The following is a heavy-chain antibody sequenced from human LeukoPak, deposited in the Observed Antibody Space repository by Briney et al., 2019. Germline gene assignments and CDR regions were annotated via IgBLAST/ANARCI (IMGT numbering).Heavy chain of an antibody. CDR2: IRYDGSNK. V-gene: IGHV3-30*02. CDR1: GFTFSSYG. J-gene: IGHJ4*02. CDR3: AKDHISLAGIAQCSSTSCLFDY. D-gene: IGHD2-2*01. Sequence: PGGSLRLPCAASGFTFSSYGMHWVRQAPGKGLEWVAFIRYDGSNKYYADSVKGRFTISRDNSKNTLYLQMNSLRAEDTAVYYCAKDHISLAGIAQCSSTSCLFDYWGQGTLVTVSS.